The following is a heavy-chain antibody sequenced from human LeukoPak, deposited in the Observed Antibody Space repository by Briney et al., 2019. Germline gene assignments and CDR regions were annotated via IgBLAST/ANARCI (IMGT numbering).Heavy chain of an antibody. Sequence: GGSLRLSCAGSGFTFSPYWMHWVRQAPGKGLVWVSRVNGDGTSTSYADSVKGRFTISRDNTQNTLYLQMNSLRAEDTAVYYCARVYCSAGTCYSFAHWGQGTLVTVSS. CDR2: VNGDGTST. V-gene: IGHV3-74*01. CDR3: ARVYCSAGTCYSFAH. D-gene: IGHD2-15*01. CDR1: GFTFSPYW. J-gene: IGHJ4*02.